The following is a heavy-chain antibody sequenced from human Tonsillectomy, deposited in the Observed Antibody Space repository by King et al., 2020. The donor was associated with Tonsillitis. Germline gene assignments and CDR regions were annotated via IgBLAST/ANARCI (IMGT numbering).Heavy chain of an antibody. CDR2: VSGSVGTT. Sequence: VQLVESGGGLVQPGGSLRLSCAASGFTFWSYAMSWVRQAPGKGLEWVSAVSGSVGTTYYTDSVKGRFTISRDHSNNTLHLHMNNLTAEDTAIYYCAKSGEGLTTVTTDWGQGTLVSVSS. J-gene: IGHJ4*02. CDR1: GFTFWSYA. D-gene: IGHD4-11*01. V-gene: IGHV3-23*04. CDR3: AKSGEGLTTVTTD.